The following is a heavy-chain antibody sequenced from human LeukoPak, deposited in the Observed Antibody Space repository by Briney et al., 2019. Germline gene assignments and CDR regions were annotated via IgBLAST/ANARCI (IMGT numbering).Heavy chain of an antibody. V-gene: IGHV1-2*02. CDR3: AREGVDFGSGSFDY. CDR2: INPNSGGT. CDR1: GYTFTGYY. J-gene: IGHJ4*02. D-gene: IGHD3-3*01. Sequence: ASVKVSCKASGYTFTGYYMHWVRQAPGQGLEWMGWINPNSGGTNYAQKFQGRVTMTRDTSISTAYMELSRLRSDDTAVYYCAREGVDFGSGSFDYWGQGTLVTVSS.